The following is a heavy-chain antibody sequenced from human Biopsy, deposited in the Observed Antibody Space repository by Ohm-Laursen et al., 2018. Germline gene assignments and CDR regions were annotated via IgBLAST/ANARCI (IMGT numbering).Heavy chain of an antibody. J-gene: IGHJ4*02. V-gene: IGHV4-34*08. Sequence: SDTLSLTCAVFGKTFSDYQWSWIRQPPGKGLEWIGQINQAGTTNYNPSLKSRASISADASKYEFSLRLTSVTAADTAVYLCGNEVHGRDYWGLGAQVTVSS. CDR2: INQAGTT. CDR3: GNEVHGRDY. D-gene: IGHD2-15*01. CDR1: GKTFSDYQ.